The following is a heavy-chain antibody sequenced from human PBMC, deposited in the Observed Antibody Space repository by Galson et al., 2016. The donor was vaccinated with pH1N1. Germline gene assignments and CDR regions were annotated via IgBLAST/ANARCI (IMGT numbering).Heavy chain of an antibody. D-gene: IGHD2-2*01. CDR2: ISYDGTYK. CDR3: AKDQSPFWRVVIPAADPQYFDY. Sequence: SLRLSCAASGFIFSQYGMHWVRQAPGKGLEWVAFISYDGTYKYYGDSVKGRFTISRDNSKNTVHLQMNSLRAEDTAVYYCAKDQSPFWRVVIPAADPQYFDYWGQGTLVTVSS. CDR1: GFIFSQYG. J-gene: IGHJ4*02. V-gene: IGHV3-30*18.